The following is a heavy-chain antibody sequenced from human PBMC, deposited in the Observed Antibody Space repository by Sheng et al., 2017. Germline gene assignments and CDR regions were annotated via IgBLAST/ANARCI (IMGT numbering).Heavy chain of an antibody. CDR1: GFTFSSYS. CDR3: ARDPNYDFWSGYVE. D-gene: IGHD3-3*01. Sequence: EVQLVESGGGLVQPGGSLRLSCAASGFTFSSYSMNWVRQAPGKGLEWVSYISSSSSTIYYADSVKGRFTISRDNAKNSLYLQMNSLRAEDTAVYYCARDPNYDFWSGYVEWGKGTTVTVSS. CDR2: ISSSSSTI. V-gene: IGHV3-48*01. J-gene: IGHJ6*04.